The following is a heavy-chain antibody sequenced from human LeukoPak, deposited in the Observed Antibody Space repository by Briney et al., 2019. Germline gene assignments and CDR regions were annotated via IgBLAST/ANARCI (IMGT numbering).Heavy chain of an antibody. CDR2: ISSSSSYI. CDR1: GFTFSSYS. V-gene: IGHV3-21*01. J-gene: IGHJ4*02. D-gene: IGHD6-13*01. CDR3: ARDLSRPLVEYSSSWDFDY. Sequence: TGGSLRLSCAASGFTFSSYSMNWVRQAPGKGLEWVSSISSSSSYIYYADSVKGRFTISRDNAKNSLYLQMNSLRAEDTAVYYCARDLSRPLVEYSSSWDFDYWGQGTLVTVSS.